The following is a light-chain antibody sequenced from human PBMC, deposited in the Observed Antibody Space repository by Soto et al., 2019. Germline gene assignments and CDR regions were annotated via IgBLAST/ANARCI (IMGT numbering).Light chain of an antibody. V-gene: IGKV3-20*01. CDR2: TVS. CDR1: QNIGTA. CDR3: QRFGSSFP. J-gene: IGKJ4*01. Sequence: EVVLTQSPGTLSLSPGERDTLSCRASQNIGTALAWYQQKPGQAPRLLIYTVSRRVTGIPDRFSGSGSGTDFTLTISRLEPEDFAVYYCQRFGSSFPFGGGTKVDIK.